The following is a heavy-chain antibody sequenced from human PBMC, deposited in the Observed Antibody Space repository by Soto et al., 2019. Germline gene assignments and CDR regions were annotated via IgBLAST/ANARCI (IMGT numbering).Heavy chain of an antibody. D-gene: IGHD3-10*01. CDR2: IYFSGST. J-gene: IGHJ4*02. Sequence: QVQLQESGPGLVKPSQTLSLTCTVSGGSISSGGYYWTWIRQHPGKGLEWVGYIYFSGSTYYNPSLKSRVTTSVDTSKNQFSLKLSSVTAAETAVYYCARERGGTVDFWGQGTLVTVSS. V-gene: IGHV4-31*03. CDR3: ARERGGTVDF. CDR1: GGSISSGGYY.